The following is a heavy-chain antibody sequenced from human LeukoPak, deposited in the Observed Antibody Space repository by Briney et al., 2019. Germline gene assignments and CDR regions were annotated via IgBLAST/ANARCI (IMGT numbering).Heavy chain of an antibody. J-gene: IGHJ4*02. CDR2: ISDTGDST. CDR1: GFTFSNYA. D-gene: IGHD1-1*01. CDR3: ATDTRPNNRQIDS. V-gene: IGHV3-23*01. Sequence: GGSLRLSCAASGFTFSNYAMIWVRQAPGKGLEWVSDISDTGDSTYYADSVKGRFTISRDNSKNTLDLQMSSLRADDTAVYYCATDTRPNNRQIDSWGRGTLVTVSS.